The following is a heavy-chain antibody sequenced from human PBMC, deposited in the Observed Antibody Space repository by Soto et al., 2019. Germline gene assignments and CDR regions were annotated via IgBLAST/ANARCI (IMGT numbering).Heavy chain of an antibody. Sequence: EVQMVESGGGLVQPGGSLRLSCAASGFTVSSNYMSWVRQAPGKGLEWVSVSYSGGSTYYADYVQGRFTIAKHNSKNTLYLQMNILRAEDTAEYYCARVLQKDDAFDIWGQGTMVTVSS. CDR1: GFTVSSNY. CDR3: ARVLQKDDAFDI. CDR2: SYSGGST. J-gene: IGHJ3*02. V-gene: IGHV3-53*04. D-gene: IGHD3-3*01.